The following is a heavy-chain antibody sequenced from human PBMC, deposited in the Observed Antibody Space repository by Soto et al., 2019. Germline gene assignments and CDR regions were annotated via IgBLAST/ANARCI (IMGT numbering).Heavy chain of an antibody. D-gene: IGHD7-27*01. CDR1: GDSITTYKW. CDR2: IYDSGNT. Sequence: SETLSLTCGVSGDSITTYKWWTWVRQTPGKGLEWIGEIYDSGNTRYNPSLKSRVTISKDTSKNELTLKLNSVTVADTAVYYCATCQLGEYYYAMDIWGQGTTVTVSS. V-gene: IGHV4-4*02. CDR3: ATCQLGEYYYAMDI. J-gene: IGHJ6*02.